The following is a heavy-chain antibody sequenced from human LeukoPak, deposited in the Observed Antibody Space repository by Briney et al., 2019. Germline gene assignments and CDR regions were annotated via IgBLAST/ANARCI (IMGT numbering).Heavy chain of an antibody. D-gene: IGHD3-16*01. Sequence: ASVKVSCKASGYTFTGYYMHWVRQAPGQGLAWMGWINPNSGGTNYAQKFQGRVTMTTDTSTSTAYMELRSLRSDDTAVYYCARDVGGELGMFQEAFDIWGQGTMVTVSS. CDR1: GYTFTGYY. CDR3: ARDVGGELGMFQEAFDI. V-gene: IGHV1-2*02. J-gene: IGHJ3*02. CDR2: INPNSGGT.